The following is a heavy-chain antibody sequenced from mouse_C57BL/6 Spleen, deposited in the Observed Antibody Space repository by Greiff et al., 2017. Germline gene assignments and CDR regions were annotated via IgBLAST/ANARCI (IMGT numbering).Heavy chain of an antibody. CDR2: IYWDDDK. Sequence: QVTLKECGPGILQSSQTLSLTCSFSGFSLSTSGMGVSWIRQPSGKGLEWLAHIYWDDDKRYNPSLKSRLTISKDTSRNQVFLKITSVDTADTATYYCARSEGPFAYWGQGTLVTVSA. V-gene: IGHV8-12*01. CDR3: ARSEGPFAY. J-gene: IGHJ3*01. D-gene: IGHD3-3*01. CDR1: GFSLSTSGMG.